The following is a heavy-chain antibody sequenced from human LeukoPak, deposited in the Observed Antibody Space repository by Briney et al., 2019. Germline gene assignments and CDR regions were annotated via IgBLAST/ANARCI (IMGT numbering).Heavy chain of an antibody. V-gene: IGHV4-39*01. CDR1: GGSISSSSYY. J-gene: IGHJ4*02. CDR2: IYYSGST. CDR3: ARQTRSTYNWKTAYYFDY. D-gene: IGHD1-20*01. Sequence: SETLSLTCTVSGGSISSSSYYWGWIRQPPGKGLEWIGSIYYSGSTYYNPSLKSRVTISVDTSKNQFSLKLSSVTAADTAVYYCARQTRSTYNWKTAYYFDYWGQGTLVTVSS.